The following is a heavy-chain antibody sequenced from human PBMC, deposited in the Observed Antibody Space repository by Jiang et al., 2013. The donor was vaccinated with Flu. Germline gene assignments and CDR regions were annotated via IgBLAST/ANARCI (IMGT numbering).Heavy chain of an antibody. CDR3: ARDLAPYYDFWSGYSGWFDP. D-gene: IGHD3-3*01. CDR1: GFTFSSYG. V-gene: IGHV3-33*01. J-gene: IGHJ5*02. Sequence: SCAASGFTFSSYGMHWVRQAPGKGLEWVAVIWYDGSNKYYADSVKGRFTISRDNSKNTLYLQMNSLRAEDTAVYYCARDLAPYYDFWSGYSGWFDPWGQGTLVTVSS. CDR2: IWYDGSNK.